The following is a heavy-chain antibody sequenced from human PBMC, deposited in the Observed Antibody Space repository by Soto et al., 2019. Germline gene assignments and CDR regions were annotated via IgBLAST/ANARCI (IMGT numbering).Heavy chain of an antibody. CDR3: ARGNCSGGSCYWGYNWFDP. Sequence: SQTLSLTCAISGDSVSSNSAAWNWIRQSPSRGLEWLGRTYYRSKWYKDYAVSVKSRITINPDTPKNQFSLQLNSVTPEDTAVYYCARGNCSGGSCYWGYNWFDPWGQGTLVTVSS. J-gene: IGHJ5*02. CDR2: TYYRSKWYK. CDR1: GDSVSSNSAA. V-gene: IGHV6-1*01. D-gene: IGHD2-15*01.